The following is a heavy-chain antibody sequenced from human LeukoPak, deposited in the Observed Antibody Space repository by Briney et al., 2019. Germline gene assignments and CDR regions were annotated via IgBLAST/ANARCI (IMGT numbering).Heavy chain of an antibody. CDR3: ARGPWSYADEGSSFDY. J-gene: IGHJ4*02. D-gene: IGHD2-2*01. CDR2: IYYSGST. Sequence: SETLSLTCTVSGGSISSYYWSWIRQPPGKGLEWIGYIYYSGSTNYNPSLKSRVTISVDTSKNQFSLKLSSVTAADTAVYYCARGPWSYADEGSSFDYWGQGTLVTVSS. V-gene: IGHV4-59*01. CDR1: GGSISSYY.